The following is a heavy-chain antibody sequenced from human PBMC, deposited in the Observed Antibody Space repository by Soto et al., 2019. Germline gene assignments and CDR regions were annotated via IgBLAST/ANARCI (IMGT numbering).Heavy chain of an antibody. CDR3: ARGEVLRFLEWLSPDYYYGMDV. J-gene: IGHJ6*02. D-gene: IGHD3-3*01. CDR2: ISAYNGNT. Sequence: WASVKVSCKASGYTFTSYGISWVRQAPGQGLEWMGWISAYNGNTNYAQKLQGRVTITRDTSASTAYMELSSLRSEDTAVYYCARGEVLRFLEWLSPDYYYGMDVWGQGTTVTVSS. CDR1: GYTFTSYG. V-gene: IGHV1-18*01.